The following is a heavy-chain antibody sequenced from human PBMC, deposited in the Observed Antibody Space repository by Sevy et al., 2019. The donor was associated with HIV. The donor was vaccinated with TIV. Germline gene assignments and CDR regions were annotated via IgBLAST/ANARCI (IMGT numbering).Heavy chain of an antibody. CDR3: AKDMGWFGELYYYGMDV. J-gene: IGHJ6*02. D-gene: IGHD3-10*01. V-gene: IGHV3-9*03. Sequence: GGSLRLSCAASGFTFDDYAMHWVRQAPGKGLEWVSGISWNSGSIGYADSVKGRFTISRDNAKNSLYLQMNSLRAEDMALYYCAKDMGWFGELYYYGMDVWGQGTTVTVSS. CDR2: ISWNSGSI. CDR1: GFTFDDYA.